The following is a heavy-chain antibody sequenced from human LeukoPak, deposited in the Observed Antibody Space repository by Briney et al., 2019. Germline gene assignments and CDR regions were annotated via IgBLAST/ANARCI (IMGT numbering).Heavy chain of an antibody. J-gene: IGHJ3*02. CDR3: AREDYDFWSGKNAFDI. CDR2: IYYSGNT. V-gene: IGHV4-59*12. Sequence: SETLSLTCTVSGGSISYYYWSWIRQPPGTGLEWIGYIYYSGNTNYNPSLKSRVTMSVDTSKNQFSLKLSPVTAADTAVYYCAREDYDFWSGKNAFDIWGQGTMVTVSS. D-gene: IGHD3-3*01. CDR1: GGSISYYY.